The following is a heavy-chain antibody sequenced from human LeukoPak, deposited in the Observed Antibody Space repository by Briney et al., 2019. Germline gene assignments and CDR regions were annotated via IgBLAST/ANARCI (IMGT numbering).Heavy chain of an antibody. CDR2: ISYDGSNK. J-gene: IGHJ4*02. D-gene: IGHD6-13*01. CDR3: AKSDDSSSWYPAGY. V-gene: IGHV3-30*18. Sequence: PGRSLRLSCAASGSTFSSYGMHWVRQAPGKGLEWVAVISYDGSNKYYADSVKGRFTISRDNSKNTLYLQMNGLRAEDTAVYYCAKSDDSSSWYPAGYWGQGTLVTVSS. CDR1: GSTFSSYG.